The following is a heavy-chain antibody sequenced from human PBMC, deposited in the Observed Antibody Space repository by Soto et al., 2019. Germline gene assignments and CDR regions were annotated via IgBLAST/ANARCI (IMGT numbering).Heavy chain of an antibody. CDR1: GFMFSSAW. Sequence: HLVESGGDLVKPGGSLRLSCAASGFMFSSAWMSWVRQAPGKGLEWVGRIKSKRDGGTTDYAPPVKGRFVISRDDSKHTLYLQRTSLKAVDTAVYYCVEGWNDFWGQGPLVAVSS. J-gene: IGHJ4*02. V-gene: IGHV3-15*01. D-gene: IGHD1-1*01. CDR2: IKSKRDGGTT. CDR3: VEGWNDF.